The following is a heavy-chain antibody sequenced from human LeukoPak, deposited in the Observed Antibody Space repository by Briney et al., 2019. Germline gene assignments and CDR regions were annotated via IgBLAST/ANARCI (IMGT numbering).Heavy chain of an antibody. Sequence: GGSLRLSCAASGFTFSSYAMSWVRQAPGKGLGWVSAISGSGGSTYYADSVKGRFTISRDNSKNTLYLQMNSLRAEDTAVYYCASGDYLYWYFDLWGRGTLVTVSS. CDR3: ASGDYLYWYFDL. V-gene: IGHV3-23*01. CDR1: GFTFSSYA. J-gene: IGHJ2*01. D-gene: IGHD4-17*01. CDR2: ISGSGGST.